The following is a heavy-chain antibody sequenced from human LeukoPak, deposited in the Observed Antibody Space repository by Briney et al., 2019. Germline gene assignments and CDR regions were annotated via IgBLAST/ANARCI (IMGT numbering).Heavy chain of an antibody. CDR2: IYYSGST. D-gene: IGHD1-26*01. Sequence: SETLSLTCTVSGGSISSSSYYWGWIRQPPGKGLEWIGTIYYSGSTYYNPSLKSRVTISVDTSKNQFSLKLSSVTAADTAVYYCARLRGELTFDYWGQGTLVTVSS. J-gene: IGHJ4*02. CDR3: ARLRGELTFDY. V-gene: IGHV4-39*07. CDR1: GGSISSSSYY.